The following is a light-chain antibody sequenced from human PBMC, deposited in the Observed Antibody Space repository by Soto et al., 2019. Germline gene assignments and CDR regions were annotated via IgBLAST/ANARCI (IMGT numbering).Light chain of an antibody. V-gene: IGLV2-11*01. Sequence: QSAPTQPRSVSGSPGQSVTISCTGTSSDVGGYNYVYWYQQQPGKAPKVMIYDVSKRPSGVPDRFSGSKSGNTASLTISGLQAEDAADYYCCSSEGSCSYVFGTGNKLTVL. CDR1: SSDVGGYNY. CDR2: DVS. CDR3: CSSEGSCSYV. J-gene: IGLJ1*01.